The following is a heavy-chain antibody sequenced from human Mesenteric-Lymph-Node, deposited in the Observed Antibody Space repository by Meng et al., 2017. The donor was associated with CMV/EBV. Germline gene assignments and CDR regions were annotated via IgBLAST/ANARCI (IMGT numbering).Heavy chain of an antibody. CDR2: ISYDGSNK. CDR1: GFTFSSYA. Sequence: GESLKISCAAPGFTFSSYAMHWVRQAPGKGLEWVAIISYDGSNKYYADSVKGRFTISRDNSKNTLYLQMNSLRAEDTAVYYCARAPRRDYYYYYGMDVWGQGTTVTVSS. CDR3: ARAPRRDYYYYYGMDV. V-gene: IGHV3-30*04. J-gene: IGHJ6*02.